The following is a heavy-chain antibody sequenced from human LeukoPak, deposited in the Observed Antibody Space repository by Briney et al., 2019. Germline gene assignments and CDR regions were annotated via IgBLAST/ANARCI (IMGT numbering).Heavy chain of an antibody. V-gene: IGHV3-43*01. CDR2: ISWDGGST. D-gene: IGHD2-2*01. Sequence: QAGGSLRLSCAASGFTFDDYTMHWVRQAPGKGLEWVSLISWDGGSTYYADSVKGRFTISRDNSKNSLYLQMNSLRTEDTALYYCAKGPMAAMRSLVGLGYMDVWGKGTTVTVSS. CDR3: AKGPMAAMRSLVGLGYMDV. J-gene: IGHJ6*03. CDR1: GFTFDDYT.